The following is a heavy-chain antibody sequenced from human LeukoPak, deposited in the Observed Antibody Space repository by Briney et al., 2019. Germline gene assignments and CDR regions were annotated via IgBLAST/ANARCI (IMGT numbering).Heavy chain of an antibody. CDR1: GGSISGSSYY. V-gene: IGHV4-39*07. Sequence: SETLSLTCTVSGGSISGSSYYWGWIRQPPGKGLEWIGSIYYSGSTYYNPSLKSRVTISVDTSKNQFSLKLSSVTAADTAVYYCAREYYYDSSGYFNGAFDIWGQGTMVTVSS. CDR3: AREYYYDSSGYFNGAFDI. D-gene: IGHD3-22*01. CDR2: IYYSGST. J-gene: IGHJ3*02.